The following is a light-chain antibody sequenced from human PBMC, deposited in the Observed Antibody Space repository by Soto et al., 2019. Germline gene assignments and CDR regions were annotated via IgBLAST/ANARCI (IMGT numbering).Light chain of an antibody. Sequence: QSALTQPASVSGSPGQSITISCTGTSSDVGAYNYVSWYQHHPGKVPKLLIYEVTNRPSGVSDRFSGTKSGNTASLTISGLQAEDEADYYCSSKRDSSTLVDLGTGTKATVL. V-gene: IGLV2-14*01. CDR3: SSKRDSSTLVD. J-gene: IGLJ1*01. CDR2: EVT. CDR1: SSDVGAYNY.